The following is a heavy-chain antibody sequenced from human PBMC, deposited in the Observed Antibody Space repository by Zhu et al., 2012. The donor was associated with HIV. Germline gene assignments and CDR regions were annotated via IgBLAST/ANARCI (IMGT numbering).Heavy chain of an antibody. CDR1: GATISRSSYY. Sequence: QVQLQESGPGLVEPSETLSLTCTVSGATISRSSYYWGWIRQTPGKGLEWIGSIYYSGGTYYNPSLKSRLTISVDTSKNQFSLKLSSVTAADTAFYYCANTRTSGWYSYAFHVWGQGTLVTVSS. J-gene: IGHJ3*01. D-gene: IGHD6-19*01. V-gene: IGHV4-39*01. CDR3: ANTRTSGWYSYAFHV. CDR2: IYYSGGT.